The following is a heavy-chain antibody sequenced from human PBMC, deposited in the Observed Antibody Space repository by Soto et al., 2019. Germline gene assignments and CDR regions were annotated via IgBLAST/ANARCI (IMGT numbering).Heavy chain of an antibody. Sequence: SETLSLTCAVYGGSFSGYYLSWIRQPPGKGLEWIGEINHSGSTNYNPSLKSRVTISVDTSKNQFSLKLSSVTAADTAVYYCARATPLDVDTAMVNFDYWGQGTLVTVSS. CDR2: INHSGST. CDR3: ARATPLDVDTAMVNFDY. CDR1: GGSFSGYY. J-gene: IGHJ4*02. V-gene: IGHV4-34*01. D-gene: IGHD5-18*01.